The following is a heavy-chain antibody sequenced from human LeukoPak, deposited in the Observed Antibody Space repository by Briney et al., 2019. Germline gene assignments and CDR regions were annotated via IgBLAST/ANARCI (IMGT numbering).Heavy chain of an antibody. D-gene: IGHD1-1*01. Sequence: GASVKVSCKASGGTFSSYTISWVRQAPGQGLEWMGRIIPILGIANYAQKFQGRVTITADESTSTANMELSSLRSEDTAVYYCARARGTTGTTRRDRRGDPALDAFDIWGQGTMVTVSS. CDR2: IIPILGIA. CDR3: ARARGTTGTTRRDRRGDPALDAFDI. V-gene: IGHV1-69*02. CDR1: GGTFSSYT. J-gene: IGHJ3*02.